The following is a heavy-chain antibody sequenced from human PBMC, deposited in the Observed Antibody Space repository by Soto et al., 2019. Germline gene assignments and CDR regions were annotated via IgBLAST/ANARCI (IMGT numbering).Heavy chain of an antibody. CDR3: ARDKGWLQSRLGSY. D-gene: IGHD5-12*01. CDR1: GYTFTSYG. Sequence: GASVKVSCKASGYTFTSYGISWVRQAPGQGLEWMGWISAYNGNTNYAQKLQGRVTMTTDTSTSTAYMELRSLGSDDTAVYYCARDKGWLQSRLGSYWGQGTLVTVSS. CDR2: ISAYNGNT. J-gene: IGHJ4*02. V-gene: IGHV1-18*04.